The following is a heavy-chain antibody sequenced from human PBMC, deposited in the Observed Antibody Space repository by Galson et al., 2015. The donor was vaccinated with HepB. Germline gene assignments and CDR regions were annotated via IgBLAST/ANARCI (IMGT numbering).Heavy chain of an antibody. Sequence: SLRLSCAASGFTFSSYGMHWVRQAPGKGLEWVAVIWYDGSNKYYADSVKGRFTISRDNSKNTLYLQMNSLRAEDTAVYYCARDLGNDFGSGYAFYSNYGLAVWGKGTTATVSS. CDR3: ARDLGNDFGSGYAFYSNYGLAV. J-gene: IGHJ6*04. V-gene: IGHV3-33*01. CDR1: GFTFSSYG. D-gene: IGHD3-3*01. CDR2: IWYDGSNK.